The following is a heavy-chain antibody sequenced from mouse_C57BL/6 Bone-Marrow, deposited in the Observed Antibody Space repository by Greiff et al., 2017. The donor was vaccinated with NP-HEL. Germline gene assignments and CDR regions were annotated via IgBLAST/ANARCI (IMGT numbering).Heavy chain of an antibody. CDR2: INSDGGST. J-gene: IGHJ3*01. V-gene: IGHV5-2*01. Sequence: EVQLQESGGGLVQPGESLKLSCESNEYAFPSHDMSWVRKTPEKRLELVAAINSDGGSTYYPDTMGRRFIISRDNTKKTLYLQMSSLRSEDTALDYCARWAYYGNYIADWGQGTLVTVSA. CDR3: ARWAYYGNYIAD. D-gene: IGHD2-10*01. CDR1: EYAFPSHD.